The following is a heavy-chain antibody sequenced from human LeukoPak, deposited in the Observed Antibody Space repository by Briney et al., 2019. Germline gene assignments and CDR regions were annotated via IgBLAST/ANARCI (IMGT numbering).Heavy chain of an antibody. D-gene: IGHD1-26*01. CDR2: ISYSGSNT. V-gene: IGHV3-23*01. Sequence: GGSLRLSCAASGFTFSTYAMSWVRQAPGKGLEWVSAISYSGSNTYYADSVKGRFTISRDNSKNTLYLQMNSLRAEDTAVYYCAAFSGSYYVPDDYWGQGTLVTVSS. CDR3: AAFSGSYYVPDDY. CDR1: GFTFSTYA. J-gene: IGHJ4*02.